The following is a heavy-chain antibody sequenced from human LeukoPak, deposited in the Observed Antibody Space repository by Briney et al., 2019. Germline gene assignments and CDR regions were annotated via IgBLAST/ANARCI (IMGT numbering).Heavy chain of an antibody. CDR2: IYWGDDK. V-gene: IGHV2-5*02. Sequence: EPGPTLVKPTQTLTLTCTFSGFSLSTSGEGVGWIRQPPGKALEWLALIYWGDDKRYSPSLKSRLTITKDTSKNQVVLTMTNMDPVDTAKYFCAHSHTSSPNDYWGQGTLVTVSS. D-gene: IGHD6-13*01. J-gene: IGHJ4*02. CDR3: AHSHTSSPNDY. CDR1: GFSLSTSGEG.